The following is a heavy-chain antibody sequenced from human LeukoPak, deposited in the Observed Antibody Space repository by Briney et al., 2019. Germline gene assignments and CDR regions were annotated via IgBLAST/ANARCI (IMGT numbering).Heavy chain of an antibody. J-gene: IGHJ5*02. Sequence: GGSLSLSCAASGFTFSSYWMTWVRQAPGKGPVWVSRINNDGSGTTYADSVKGRFTISRDDAKNALYLQMNSLRAEDTAVYYCVRGGESTWSWGQGTLVTVSS. D-gene: IGHD2-15*01. V-gene: IGHV3-74*01. CDR3: VRGGESTWS. CDR1: GFTFSSYW. CDR2: INNDGSGT.